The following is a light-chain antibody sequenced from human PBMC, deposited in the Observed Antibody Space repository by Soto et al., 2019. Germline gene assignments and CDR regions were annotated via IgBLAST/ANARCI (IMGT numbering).Light chain of an antibody. J-gene: IGLJ1*01. CDR1: SSDVGGHNS. CDR3: SSYTSSNTLEV. V-gene: IGLV2-14*01. Sequence: QSALTQPASVSGSPGQSITISCTGTSSDVGGHNSVAWYQHNPGKAPKLMIYDVSNRPSGVSSRFSGSKSGNTASLTISGLQAEDEADYYCSSYTSSNTLEVFGVGTKLTVL. CDR2: DVS.